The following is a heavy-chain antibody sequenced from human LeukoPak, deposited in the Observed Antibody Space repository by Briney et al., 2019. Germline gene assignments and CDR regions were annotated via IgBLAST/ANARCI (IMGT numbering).Heavy chain of an antibody. CDR3: ARNYDNSGYTAFGY. CDR2: IYSSGST. D-gene: IGHD3-22*01. CDR1: GGSISSYY. J-gene: IGHJ4*02. V-gene: IGHV4-59*01. Sequence: PSQTLSLTCTVSGGSISSYYWSWLRQSPGKGLEWIGHIYSSGSTNYNPSLKSRVTISIDTSKNQFSLKLSSVTAADTALYYCARNYDNSGYTAFGYWGRGTLVTVSS.